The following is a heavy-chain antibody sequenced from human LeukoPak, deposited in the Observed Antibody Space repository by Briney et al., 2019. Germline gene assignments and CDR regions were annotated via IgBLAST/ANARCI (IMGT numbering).Heavy chain of an antibody. CDR1: GYTFTSYG. CDR2: ISAYNGNT. CDR3: ARDLRGDPMVRGVIHDAFDI. J-gene: IGHJ3*02. Sequence: ASVKVSCKASGYTFTSYGISCVRQAPVQGLEWMGWISAYNGNTNYAQKLQGRVTMTTDTSTSTAYMELRSLRSDDTAVYYCARDLRGDPMVRGVIHDAFDIWGQGTMVTVSS. D-gene: IGHD3-10*01. V-gene: IGHV1-18*01.